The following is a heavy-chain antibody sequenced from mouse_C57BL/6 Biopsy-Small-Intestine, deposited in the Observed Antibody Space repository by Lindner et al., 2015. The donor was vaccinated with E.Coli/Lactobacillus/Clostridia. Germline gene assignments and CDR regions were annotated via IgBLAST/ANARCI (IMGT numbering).Heavy chain of an antibody. V-gene: IGHV5-17*01. CDR2: ISGGSGTI. Sequence: VQLQESGGGLVKPGGSLKLSCAASGFTFSDYGMHWVRQAPEEGLEWVAYISGGSGTIYYTDTVKGRFTISRDNAKNTLFLQMTSLRSEDTAMYYCTRGGLFDYWGQGTTLTVSS. CDR3: TRGGLFDY. J-gene: IGHJ2*01. CDR1: GFTFSDYG.